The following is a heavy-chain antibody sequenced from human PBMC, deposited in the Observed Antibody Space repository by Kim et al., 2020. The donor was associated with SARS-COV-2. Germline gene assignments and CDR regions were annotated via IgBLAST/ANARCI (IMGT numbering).Heavy chain of an antibody. CDR2: IKQDGSEK. J-gene: IGHJ4*02. CDR3: ARDEGDYYDSSGYPVFDY. V-gene: IGHV3-7*01. D-gene: IGHD3-22*01. Sequence: GGSLRLSCAASGFTFSSYWMSWVRQAPGKGLERVANIKQDGSEKYYVDSVKGRFTISRDNAKNSLYLQMNSLRAEDTAVYYCARDEGDYYDSSGYPVFDYWVRGTLVTVSS. CDR1: GFTFSSYW.